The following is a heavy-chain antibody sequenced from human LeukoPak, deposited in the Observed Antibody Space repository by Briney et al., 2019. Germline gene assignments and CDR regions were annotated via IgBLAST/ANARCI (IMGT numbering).Heavy chain of an antibody. J-gene: IGHJ3*02. V-gene: IGHV1-8*01. CDR1: GYTFTSYD. CDR2: MNPNSGNT. CDR3: ARAIRGSPQTFDI. D-gene: IGHD1-26*01. Sequence: GASVKVSCKASGYTFTSYDINRVRQATGQGLEWMGWMNPNSGNTGYAQKFQGRVTMTRNTSISTAYMELSSLRSEDTAVYYCARAIRGSPQTFDIWGQGTMVTVSS.